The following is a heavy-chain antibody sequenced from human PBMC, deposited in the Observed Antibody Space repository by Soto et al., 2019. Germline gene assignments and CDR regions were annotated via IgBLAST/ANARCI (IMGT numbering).Heavy chain of an antibody. CDR1: GFTFTSSA. CDR3: AAGLFGYSWNDDAFDI. CDR2: IVVGSGNT. Sequence: GASVKVSCKASGFTFTSSAMQWVRQARGQRLEWIGWIVVGSGNTNYAQKFQERVTITRDMSTSTAYMELSSLRSEDTAVYYCAAGLFGYSWNDDAFDIWGQGTMVTVSS. J-gene: IGHJ3*02. V-gene: IGHV1-58*02. D-gene: IGHD1-1*01.